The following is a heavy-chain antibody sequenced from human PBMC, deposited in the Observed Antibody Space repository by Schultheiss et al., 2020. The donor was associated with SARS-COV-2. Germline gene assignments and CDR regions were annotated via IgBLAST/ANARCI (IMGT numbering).Heavy chain of an antibody. V-gene: IGHV3-74*01. CDR3: AKDAYGDAVFDY. D-gene: IGHD4-17*01. Sequence: GGSLRLSCAASGFTFSSYSMNWVRQAPGKGLEWVSRINSDGSSTNYADSVKGRFTISRDNSKNTLYLQMNSLRAEDTAVYYCAKDAYGDAVFDYWGQGTLVTVSS. J-gene: IGHJ4*02. CDR2: INSDGSST. CDR1: GFTFSSYS.